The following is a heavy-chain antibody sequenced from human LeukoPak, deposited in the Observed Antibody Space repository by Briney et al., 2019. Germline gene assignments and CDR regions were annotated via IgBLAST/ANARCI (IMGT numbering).Heavy chain of an antibody. CDR3: AREGDRSGYDYPPQYYFDY. V-gene: IGHV3-33*01. J-gene: IGHJ4*02. D-gene: IGHD5-12*01. CDR2: IWYDGSNK. CDR1: GFTFSSYG. Sequence: AGGSLRLSCAASGFTFSSYGMHWVRQAPGKGLEWVEVIWYDGSNKYYADSVKGRFTISRDNSKNTLYLQMNSLRAEDTAVYYCAREGDRSGYDYPPQYYFDYWGQGTLVTVSS.